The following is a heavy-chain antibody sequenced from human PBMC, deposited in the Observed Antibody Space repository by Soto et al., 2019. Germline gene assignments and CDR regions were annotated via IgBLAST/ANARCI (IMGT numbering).Heavy chain of an antibody. Sequence: GGSLRLSCEASGFALSDYAMHWVRQAPGEGLEWVAIISYDGSEKKYADSVKGRFTISRDNSKDTVYLQVSSLTGNDTAVYYCARDLLAAYSHSGMIDYWGQGSLVTVSS. CDR1: GFALSDYA. J-gene: IGHJ4*02. V-gene: IGHV3-30*14. D-gene: IGHD3-10*01. CDR2: ISYDGSEK. CDR3: ARDLLAAYSHSGMIDY.